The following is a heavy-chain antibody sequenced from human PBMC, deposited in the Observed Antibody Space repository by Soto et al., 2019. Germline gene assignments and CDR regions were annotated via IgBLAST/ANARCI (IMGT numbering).Heavy chain of an antibody. D-gene: IGHD2-2*01. V-gene: IGHV1-69*13. CDR3: ARGDCSSTSCAFHWFDP. J-gene: IGHJ5*02. CDR2: IIPIFGTA. CDR1: GGTFSSYA. Sequence: SVKVSCKASGGTFSSYAISGVRQAPGQGLEWMGGIIPIFGTANYAQKFQGRVTITADESTSTAYMELSSLRSEDTAVYYCARGDCSSTSCAFHWFDPWGQGTLVTVSS.